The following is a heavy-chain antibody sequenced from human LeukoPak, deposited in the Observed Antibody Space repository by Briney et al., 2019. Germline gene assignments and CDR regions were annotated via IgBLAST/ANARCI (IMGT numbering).Heavy chain of an antibody. CDR3: ARDWDGYNRFDY. V-gene: IGHV4-31*03. CDR1: GGSISSGGYY. J-gene: IGHJ4*01. CDR2: IYYSGST. D-gene: IGHD5-24*01. Sequence: SETLSLTCTVSGGSISSGGYYWTWIRQHPGKGLEWIGYIYYSGSTYYNPSLKSRVTISVDTSKNQFSLKLTSVTAADTAVYYCARDWDGYNRFDYWGQEPWSPSPQ.